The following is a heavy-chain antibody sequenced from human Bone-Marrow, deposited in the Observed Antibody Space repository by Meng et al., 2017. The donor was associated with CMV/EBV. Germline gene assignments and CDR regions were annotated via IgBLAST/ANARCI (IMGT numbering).Heavy chain of an antibody. CDR3: ARDRYPGHSGGYPLGY. J-gene: IGHJ4*02. V-gene: IGHV1-18*01. CDR2: ISAYNGNT. D-gene: IGHD1-26*01. Sequence: ASVKVSCKASGYTFTSYGIRWVRQAPGQGLEWMGWISAYNGNTNYAQKLQGRVTMTTDTSTSTAYMELRRLRSDDTAVYYCARDRYPGHSGGYPLGYWGQGTLVTVSS. CDR1: GYTFTSYG.